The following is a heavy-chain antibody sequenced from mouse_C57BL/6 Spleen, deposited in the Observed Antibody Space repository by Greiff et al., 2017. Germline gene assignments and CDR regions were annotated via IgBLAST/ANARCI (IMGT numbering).Heavy chain of an antibody. Sequence: VQLQQSGPELVKPGASVKISCKASGYTFTDYYMNWVKQSHGKSLEWIGDINPNNGGTSYNQKFKGKATLTVDKSSSTAYMELRSLTSEDSAVYYCARRGLYGSSYYFDYWGQGTTLTVSS. D-gene: IGHD1-1*01. V-gene: IGHV1-26*01. CDR2: INPNNGGT. CDR3: ARRGLYGSSYYFDY. J-gene: IGHJ2*01. CDR1: GYTFTDYY.